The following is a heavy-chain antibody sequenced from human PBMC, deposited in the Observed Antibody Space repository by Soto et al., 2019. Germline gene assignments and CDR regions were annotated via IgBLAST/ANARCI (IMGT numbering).Heavy chain of an antibody. J-gene: IGHJ4*02. CDR3: VKLRLELLYLDS. CDR1: GFTFSRYG. V-gene: IGHV3-23*01. CDR2: ITGSGDST. Sequence: LRLSCAASGFTFSRYGMSWVRQAPGKGLEWVSAITGSGDSTYYADSVKGRFTISRDSSNNTVYLQMNSLRADDTAVYYCVKLRLELLYLDSWGLGALVTVSS. D-gene: IGHD1-7*01.